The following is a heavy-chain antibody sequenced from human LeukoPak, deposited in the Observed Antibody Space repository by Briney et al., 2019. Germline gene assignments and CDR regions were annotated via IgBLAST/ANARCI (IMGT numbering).Heavy chain of an antibody. D-gene: IGHD3-22*01. Sequence: SETLSLTCTVSGGSVSSGSYYWSWIRQPPGKGLEWIGYIYYSGSTNYNPSLKSRVTISVDTSKNQFSLKLSSVTAADTAVYYCARVAPHSYYYDSSGCSNWFDPWGQGTLVTVSS. CDR3: ARVAPHSYYYDSSGCSNWFDP. CDR2: IYYSGST. CDR1: GGSVSSGSYY. V-gene: IGHV4-61*01. J-gene: IGHJ5*02.